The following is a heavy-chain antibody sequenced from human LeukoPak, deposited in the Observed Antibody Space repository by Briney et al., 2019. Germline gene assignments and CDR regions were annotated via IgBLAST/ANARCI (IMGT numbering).Heavy chain of an antibody. CDR3: AKGRGQVVITSLDY. CDR1: GFTFSSYA. CDR2: ISGSGGST. V-gene: IGHV3-23*01. Sequence: GGSLRLSCAASGFTFSSYAMSWVRQAPGKGLEWVSAISGSGGSTYYADSVKGRFTISRDDSKSTLYLQMNSLRAEDTAVYYCAKGRGQVVITSLDYWGQGTLVTVSS. D-gene: IGHD3-22*01. J-gene: IGHJ4*02.